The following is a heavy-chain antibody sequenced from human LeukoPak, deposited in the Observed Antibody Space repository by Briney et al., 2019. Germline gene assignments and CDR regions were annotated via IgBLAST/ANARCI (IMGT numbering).Heavy chain of an antibody. D-gene: IGHD3-22*01. V-gene: IGHV4-30-4*01. CDR1: GGSISSGDYY. CDR3: ARQDPSSGYYFPYFDY. Sequence: SQTLSLTCTVSGGSISSGDYYWSWIRQPPGKGLEWIGYIYYSGSTYYNPSLKSRVTISVDTSKNQFSLKLSSVTAADTAVYYCARQDPSSGYYFPYFDYWGQGTLVTVSS. CDR2: IYYSGST. J-gene: IGHJ4*02.